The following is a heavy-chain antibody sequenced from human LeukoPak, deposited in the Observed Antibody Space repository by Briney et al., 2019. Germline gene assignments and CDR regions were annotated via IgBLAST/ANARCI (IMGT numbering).Heavy chain of an antibody. CDR3: ARGNKAMGVAAARGFDY. V-gene: IGHV4-59*11. CDR2: IYYSGST. D-gene: IGHD6-13*01. CDR1: GGSISSHY. J-gene: IGHJ4*02. Sequence: SETLSLTCTVSGGSISSHYWSWIRQPPGKGLEWIGYIYYSGSTNYNPSLKSRVTISVDTSKNQFSLKLSSVTAADTAVYYCARGNKAMGVAAARGFDYWGQGTLVTVSS.